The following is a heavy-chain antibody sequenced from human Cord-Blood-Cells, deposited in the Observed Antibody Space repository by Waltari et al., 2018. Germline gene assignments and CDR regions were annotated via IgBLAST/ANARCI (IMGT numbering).Heavy chain of an antibody. CDR3: ARGCTNGVCFDY. J-gene: IGHJ4*02. CDR1: GYTFTGYY. Sequence: QVQLVQSGAEVKKPGASVTVSCKASGYTFTGYYMDWVRQAPGQGLEWMGWINPNSGGTNYAQKLQGRVTMTRDTSISTAYMELSRLRSDDTAVYYCARGCTNGVCFDYWGQGTLVTVSS. D-gene: IGHD2-8*01. V-gene: IGHV1-2*02. CDR2: INPNSGGT.